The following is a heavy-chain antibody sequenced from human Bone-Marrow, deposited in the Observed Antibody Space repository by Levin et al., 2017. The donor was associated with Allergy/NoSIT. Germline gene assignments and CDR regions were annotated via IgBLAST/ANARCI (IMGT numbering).Heavy chain of an antibody. CDR2: ISYDGSNK. CDR1: GFPFSSYG. Sequence: LSLTCAASGFPFSSYGMHWVRQAPGKGLEWVAVISYDGSNKYYADSVKGRFTISRDNSKNTLYLQMNSLRAEDTAVYYCATIPENAFDIWGQGTMVTVSS. CDR3: ATIPENAFDI. D-gene: IGHD1-14*01. V-gene: IGHV3-30*03. J-gene: IGHJ3*02.